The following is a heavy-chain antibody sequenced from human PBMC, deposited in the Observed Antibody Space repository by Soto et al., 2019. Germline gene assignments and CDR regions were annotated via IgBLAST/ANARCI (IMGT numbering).Heavy chain of an antibody. CDR2: IYYSGST. D-gene: IGHD3-22*01. J-gene: IGHJ6*01. CDR1: GASVNSGPYY. CDR3: AREVDSSGSYYG. Sequence: SETLSLTCTVSGASVNSGPYYWNWLRQHPGKGLQWIGFIYYSGSTYYNPSLKSRIAMSLDPSENQFSLNLRSVTAADTAVYYCAREVDSSGSYYG. V-gene: IGHV4-31*03.